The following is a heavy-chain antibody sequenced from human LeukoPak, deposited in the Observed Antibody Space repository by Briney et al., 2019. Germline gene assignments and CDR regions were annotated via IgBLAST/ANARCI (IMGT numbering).Heavy chain of an antibody. CDR2: IYYSGST. CDR3: ARLPWGVVRNYYYYYGMDV. CDR1: GGSISSYC. J-gene: IGHJ6*02. D-gene: IGHD2-15*01. V-gene: IGHV4-59*08. Sequence: PSETLSLTCTVSGGSISSYCWSWIRQPPGKGLEWIGYIYYSGSTNYNPSLKSRVTISVDTSKNQFSLKLSSVTAADTAVYYCARLPWGVVRNYYYYYGMDVWGQGTTVTVSS.